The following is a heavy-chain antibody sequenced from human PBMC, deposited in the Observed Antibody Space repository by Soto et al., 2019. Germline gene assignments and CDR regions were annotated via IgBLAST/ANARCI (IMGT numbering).Heavy chain of an antibody. CDR3: AKADYSYSWAPGDY. CDR1: RLTFSNYA. J-gene: IGHJ4*02. Sequence: EVQVLESAGGLVQPGGSLRLSCVISRLTFSNYALNWVRQAPGKGLEWVSSISGSGDTTYYADSVKGRFTISRDNSKNTLYLQMNSLRLEDTALYYCAKADYSYSWAPGDYWGQGTLVTVSS. CDR2: ISGSGDTT. D-gene: IGHD6-13*01. V-gene: IGHV3-23*01.